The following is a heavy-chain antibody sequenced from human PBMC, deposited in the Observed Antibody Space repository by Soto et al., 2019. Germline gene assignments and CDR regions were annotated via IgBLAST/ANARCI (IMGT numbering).Heavy chain of an antibody. CDR1: GDSVSSNSAA. CDR3: ARVPGIAVAGPYYFDY. J-gene: IGHJ4*02. Sequence: SLTWAISGDSVSSNSAAWNRIRQSPSRGLEWLGRTYYRSKWYNDYAVSVKSRITINPDTSKNQFSLQLNSVTPEDTAVYYCARVPGIAVAGPYYFDYWGQGTLVTFSS. D-gene: IGHD6-19*01. CDR2: TYYRSKWYN. V-gene: IGHV6-1*01.